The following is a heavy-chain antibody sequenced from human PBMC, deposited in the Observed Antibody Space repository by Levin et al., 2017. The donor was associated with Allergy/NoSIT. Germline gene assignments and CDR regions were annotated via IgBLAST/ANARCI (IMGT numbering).Heavy chain of an antibody. Sequence: ETLSLTCAASGFTFSDYSMNWVRQAPGKGLEWVSHITSSSSSIYYADSVKGRFTISRDNAKNSLYLQMNSLRAEDTAVYYCATETLYTSSWYRYYYMDVWGTGTTVTVSS. V-gene: IGHV3-48*01. CDR2: ITSSSSSI. CDR1: GFTFSDYS. CDR3: ATETLYTSSWYRYYYMDV. D-gene: IGHD6-13*01. J-gene: IGHJ6*03.